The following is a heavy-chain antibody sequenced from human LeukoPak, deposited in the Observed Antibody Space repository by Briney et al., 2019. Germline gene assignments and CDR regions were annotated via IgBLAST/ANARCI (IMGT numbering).Heavy chain of an antibody. CDR1: GFTFSSYA. V-gene: IGHV3-30-3*01. D-gene: IGHD4-17*01. J-gene: IGHJ3*02. CDR3: ARDMGKYGDYDAFDI. Sequence: GGSLRLSCAASGFTFSSYAMHWVRQAPGKGLEWVAVISYDGSNKYYADSVKGRFTTSRDNSKNTLYLQMNSLRAEDTAVYYCARDMGKYGDYDAFDIWGQGTMVTVSS. CDR2: ISYDGSNK.